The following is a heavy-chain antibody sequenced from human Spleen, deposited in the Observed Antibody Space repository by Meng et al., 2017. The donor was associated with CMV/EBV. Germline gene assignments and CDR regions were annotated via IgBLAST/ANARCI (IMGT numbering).Heavy chain of an antibody. V-gene: IGHV3-30*04. D-gene: IGHD3-22*01. CDR1: GFTFSTYA. CDR3: ARDLRGGDSSGYSDY. J-gene: IGHJ4*02. Sequence: GESLKISCAASGFTFSTYAMHWVRQTPGKGLEWVAFISYDGSSNFYADSVRGRFTISRDNFKNTLYLQMNTLRTEDTALYYCARDLRGGDSSGYSDYWGQGTLVTVSS. CDR2: ISYDGSSN.